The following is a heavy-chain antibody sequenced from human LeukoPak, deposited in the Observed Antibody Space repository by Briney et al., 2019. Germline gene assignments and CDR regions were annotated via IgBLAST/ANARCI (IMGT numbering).Heavy chain of an antibody. CDR2: FDPEDGET. D-gene: IGHD3-22*01. Sequence: ASVKVSCKVSGYTLTELSMHWVRQAPGKGLEWMGGFDPEDGETIYAQNLQGRVSMTADTSTGTAQMELSSLRSEDTAVYYCATRFYDTNNYSYVHAFDIWGQGTMVTVSS. J-gene: IGHJ3*02. V-gene: IGHV1-24*01. CDR3: ATRFYDTNNYSYVHAFDI. CDR1: GYTLTELS.